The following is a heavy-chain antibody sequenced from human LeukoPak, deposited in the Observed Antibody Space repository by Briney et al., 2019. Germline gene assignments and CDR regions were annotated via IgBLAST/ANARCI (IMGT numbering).Heavy chain of an antibody. CDR3: ARGVRYSSSCFDY. CDR2: ISSSGSTI. V-gene: IGHV3-48*01. CDR1: GFTFSSHS. D-gene: IGHD6-6*01. Sequence: GGSLRLSCAASGFTFSSHSMNWVRQAPGKGLEWVSYISSSGSTIYYADSVKGRFTISRDNAKNSLYLQMNSLRAEDTAVYYCARGVRYSSSCFDYWGQGTLVTVSS. J-gene: IGHJ4*02.